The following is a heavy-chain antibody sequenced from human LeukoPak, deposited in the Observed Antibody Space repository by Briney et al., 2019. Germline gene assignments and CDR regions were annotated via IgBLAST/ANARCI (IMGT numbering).Heavy chain of an antibody. CDR1: GFTFSSYS. CDR3: ARLPFQDIAAAGMVDY. Sequence: PGGSLRLSRAASGFTFSSYSMNWVRQAPGKGLEWVSSISSSSSYIYYADSVKGRFTISRDNAKNSLYLQMNSLRAEDTAVYYCARLPFQDIAAAGMVDYWGQGTLVTVSS. V-gene: IGHV3-21*01. D-gene: IGHD6-13*01. J-gene: IGHJ4*02. CDR2: ISSSSSYI.